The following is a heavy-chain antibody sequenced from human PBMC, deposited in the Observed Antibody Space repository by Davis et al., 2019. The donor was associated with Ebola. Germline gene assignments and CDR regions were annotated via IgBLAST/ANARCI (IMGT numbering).Heavy chain of an antibody. Sequence: ASVTVSCKASGYTFTGYYMHWVRQAPGQGLEWMGWINPNSGGTNYAQKFQGRVTMTRDTSISTAYMELSRLRSEDTAVYYCARVAGYSSSWSLDYYYGMDVWGQGTTVTVSS. D-gene: IGHD6-13*01. CDR2: INPNSGGT. J-gene: IGHJ6*02. CDR1: GYTFTGYY. CDR3: ARVAGYSSSWSLDYYYGMDV. V-gene: IGHV1-2*02.